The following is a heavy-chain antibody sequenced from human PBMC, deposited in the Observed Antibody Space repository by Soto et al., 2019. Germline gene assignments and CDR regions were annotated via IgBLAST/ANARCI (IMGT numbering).Heavy chain of an antibody. Sequence: QVQLVQSGAEVKKPGSSVKVSCKASGGAFSSFDISWVRQAPGLGLEWMGGSIPVLGTTSYAQKFQGRITITADESTRTAHMELYILRPEDTAIYYCARARDEPERSYDVWGGSFGSWGQGTLVTVSS. CDR1: GGAFSSFD. V-gene: IGHV1-69*01. D-gene: IGHD3-16*01. J-gene: IGHJ4*02. CDR2: SIPVLGTT. CDR3: ARARDEPERSYDVWGGSFGS.